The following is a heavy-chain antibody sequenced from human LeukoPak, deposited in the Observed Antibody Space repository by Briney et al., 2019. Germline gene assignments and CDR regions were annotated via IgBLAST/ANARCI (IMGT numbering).Heavy chain of an antibody. CDR3: AKDMGAPAYCGGDCYSRYFQH. Sequence: GGSLRLSCAASGFTFSSYAMSWVRQAPGKGLEWISAISGSGSSTAYADSVKGRFTISRDNSKNTLYLQMNSLRAEDTAVYYCAKDMGAPAYCGGDCYSRYFQHWGQGTLVTVSS. CDR1: GFTFSSYA. CDR2: ISGSGSST. D-gene: IGHD2-21*02. J-gene: IGHJ1*01. V-gene: IGHV3-23*01.